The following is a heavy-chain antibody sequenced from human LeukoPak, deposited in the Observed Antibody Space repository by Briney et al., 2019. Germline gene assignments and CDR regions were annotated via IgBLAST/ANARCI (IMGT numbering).Heavy chain of an antibody. CDR2: ISAYNGNT. D-gene: IGHD3-10*01. J-gene: IGHJ4*02. CDR1: GYTFTSYG. CDR3: ARGSGSYGFDY. Sequence: ASVKVSCKASGYTFTSYGISWVRQAPGQGLEWMGWISAYNGNTNYAQKLQGRVTITRDTSASTAYMELSSLRSEDTAVYYCARGSGSYGFDYWGQGTLVTVSS. V-gene: IGHV1-18*01.